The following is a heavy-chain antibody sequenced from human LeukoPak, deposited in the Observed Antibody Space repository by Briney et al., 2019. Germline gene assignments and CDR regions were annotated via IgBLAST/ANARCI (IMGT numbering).Heavy chain of an antibody. CDR2: IKEDGSEK. CDR3: ARSIMGGGAFDY. Sequence: PGGSLRVSCAASGFTFSSYWLSWVRQTPGKGLEWVANIKEDGSEKYHVDSVKGRFTISRDNAKSSLYLQMNSLRAEDTALYYCARSIMGGGAFDYWGQGTQVTVSS. V-gene: IGHV3-7*03. CDR1: GFTFSSYW. D-gene: IGHD3-10*01. J-gene: IGHJ4*02.